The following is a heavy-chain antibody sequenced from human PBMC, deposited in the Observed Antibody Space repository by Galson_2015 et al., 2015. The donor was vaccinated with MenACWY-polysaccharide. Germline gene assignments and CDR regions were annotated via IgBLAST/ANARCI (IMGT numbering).Heavy chain of an antibody. CDR2: IYWNAEE. Sequence: PALVKPTQTLTLTSSVSGFSLTSSGVAVGWIRQPPGKALEWLAVIYWNAEEHYSPSLESRLTIAKDTSKKQVVLLMANMDPVDTATYYCAYSYAPIDYWYYGLDVWGRGTLVTVSS. CDR3: AYSYAPIDYWYYGLDV. CDR1: GFSLTSSGVA. V-gene: IGHV2-5*01. D-gene: IGHD3-10*01. J-gene: IGHJ4*02.